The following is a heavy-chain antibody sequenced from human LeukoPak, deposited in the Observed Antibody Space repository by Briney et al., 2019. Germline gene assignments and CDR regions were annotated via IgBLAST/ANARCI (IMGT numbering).Heavy chain of an antibody. D-gene: IGHD5-18*01. J-gene: IGHJ4*02. Sequence: ASVKVSCKASGGTFSSYAISWVRQAPGQGLEWMGGIIPIFGTANYAQKFQGRVTITADESTSTAHMELSSLRSEDTAVYYCAREVANSYGLHWGQGTLVTVSS. CDR3: AREVANSYGLH. CDR2: IIPIFGTA. CDR1: GGTFSSYA. V-gene: IGHV1-69*13.